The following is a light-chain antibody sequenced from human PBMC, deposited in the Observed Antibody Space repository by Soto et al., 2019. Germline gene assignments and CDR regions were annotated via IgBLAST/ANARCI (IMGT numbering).Light chain of an antibody. CDR3: SSYTSSSTRKV. CDR2: DVS. V-gene: IGLV2-14*01. J-gene: IGLJ2*01. Sequence: QSALTQPASVSGSPGQSITISCTGTSSDVGGYNYVSWYQQHPGKAPKLMIYDVSNRPSGVSNRFSGSKSGNTASLTISGLQAEDEADYYCSSYTSSSTRKVFSGGTKLTVL. CDR1: SSDVGGYNY.